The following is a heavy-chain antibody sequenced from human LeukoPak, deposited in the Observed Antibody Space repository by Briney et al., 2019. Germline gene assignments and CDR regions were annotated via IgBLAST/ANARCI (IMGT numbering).Heavy chain of an antibody. CDR3: AKDRPLTLLKDY. CDR1: GFTFSSYA. D-gene: IGHD1-14*01. V-gene: IGHV3-23*01. CDR2: IGGSGGST. Sequence: GGSLRLSCAASGFTFSSYAMSWVRQAPGKGLEWVSAIGGSGGSTYYADSVKGQFTISRDNSKNTLYLQMNSLRAEDTAVYYCAKDRPLTLLKDYWGQGTLVTVSS. J-gene: IGHJ4*02.